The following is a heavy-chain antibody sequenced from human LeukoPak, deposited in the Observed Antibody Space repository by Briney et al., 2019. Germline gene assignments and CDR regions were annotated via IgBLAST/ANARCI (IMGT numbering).Heavy chain of an antibody. CDR3: ASDGSSYGDYRDY. J-gene: IGHJ4*02. CDR1: GGFFRGYY. D-gene: IGHD4-17*01. CDR2: INHSGST. Sequence: PSETLSLTCAVYGGFFRGYYWRWIRQPPGRGVEWIGEINHSGSTNYNPSLKSRVTISVDTSKNQFSLKLSSVTAADTAVYYCASDGSSYGDYRDYWGQGTLVTVSS. V-gene: IGHV4-34*01.